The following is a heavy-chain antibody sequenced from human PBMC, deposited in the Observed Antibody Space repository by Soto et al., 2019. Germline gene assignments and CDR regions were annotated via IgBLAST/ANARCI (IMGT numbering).Heavy chain of an antibody. CDR2: IIPIFGTA. CDR3: AGVQSLGYCSGGSCPRDYYYGMDV. V-gene: IGHV1-69*13. D-gene: IGHD2-15*01. CDR1: GGTFSSYA. J-gene: IGHJ6*02. Sequence: GASVKVSCKASGGTFSSYAISWVRQAPGQGLEWMGGIIPIFGTANYAQKFQGRVTITADESTSTAYMELSSLRSEDTAVYYCAGVQSLGYCSGGSCPRDYYYGMDVWGQGTTVTVSS.